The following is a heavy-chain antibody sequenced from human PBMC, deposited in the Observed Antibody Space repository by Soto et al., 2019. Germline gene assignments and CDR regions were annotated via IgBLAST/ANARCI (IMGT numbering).Heavy chain of an antibody. J-gene: IGHJ4*02. CDR2: IYYSGST. D-gene: IGHD3-22*01. V-gene: IGHV4-30-4*01. Sequence: PSETLSLTCTVSGGSISSGDYYWSWIRQPPGKGLEWIGYIYYSGSTYYNPSLKSRVTISVDTSKNQFSLKLSSVTAADTAVYYRAREYYYDSSGPYFDYWGQGTLVTVSS. CDR1: GGSISSGDYY. CDR3: AREYYYDSSGPYFDY.